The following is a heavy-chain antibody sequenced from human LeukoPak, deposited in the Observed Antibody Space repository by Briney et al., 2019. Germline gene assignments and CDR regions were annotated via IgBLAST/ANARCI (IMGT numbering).Heavy chain of an antibody. Sequence: GRSLRLSCAASGFTSTSYAMSGVRQAPGQGLGWVSSISGSGDSTYYAAPVKGRFTISRDNSKNALYLQMNSLRAEDTAIYYCGKSGYYRLGFYFYFVDVWGKGTTVTVSS. CDR3: GKSGYYRLGFYFYFVDV. CDR2: ISGSGDST. D-gene: IGHD3-3*01. J-gene: IGHJ6*03. CDR1: GFTSTSYA. V-gene: IGHV3-23*01.